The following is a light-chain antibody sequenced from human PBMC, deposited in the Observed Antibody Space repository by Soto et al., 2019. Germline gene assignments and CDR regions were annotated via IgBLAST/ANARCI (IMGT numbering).Light chain of an antibody. CDR3: QQYDNWPGT. V-gene: IGKV3-15*01. CDR2: GAS. Sequence: EIFMTQSPATLSVSPVEIATFSCRPSQSVSNKLAWYQQKPGQAPRLLIYGASTGATGIPPRFSGSGSGTQFTLTISSLQSEDFAVYYCQQYDNWPGTFGQGTKV. J-gene: IGKJ1*01. CDR1: QSVSNK.